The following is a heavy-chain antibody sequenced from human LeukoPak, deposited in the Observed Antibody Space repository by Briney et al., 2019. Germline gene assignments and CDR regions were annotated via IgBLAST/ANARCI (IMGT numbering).Heavy chain of an antibody. Sequence: GGSLRLSCAASGFMFSSNWMSWVRLAPGKGLEWVANIKEDGTETYYVDSVKGRSTISRDNAKNSLYLQMNSLRVEDTAVYYCAKVGRSLQTYWGQGTLVTVSS. V-gene: IGHV3-7*03. J-gene: IGHJ4*02. CDR1: GFMFSSNW. D-gene: IGHD5-24*01. CDR3: AKVGRSLQTY. CDR2: IKEDGTET.